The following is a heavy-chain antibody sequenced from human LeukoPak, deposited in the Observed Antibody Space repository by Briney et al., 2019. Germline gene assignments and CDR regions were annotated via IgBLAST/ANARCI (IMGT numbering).Heavy chain of an antibody. V-gene: IGHV3-21*01. J-gene: IGHJ3*02. CDR2: ISSSSSYI. Sequence: GGSLRLSCAASGFTFSSYSMNWVRQAPGKGLEWVSSISSSSSYIYYADSVKGRFTISRDNAKNSLYLQMNSLRAEDTAVYYCARDRRWLQLGAFDIWGQGTMVTVSS. D-gene: IGHD5-24*01. CDR1: GFTFSSYS. CDR3: ARDRRWLQLGAFDI.